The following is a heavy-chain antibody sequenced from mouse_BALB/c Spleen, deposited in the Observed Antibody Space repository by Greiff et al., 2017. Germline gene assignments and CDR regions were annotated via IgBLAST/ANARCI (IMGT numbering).Heavy chain of an antibody. CDR3: AREVQYYAMDY. D-gene: IGHD2-14*01. J-gene: IGHJ4*01. Sequence: QVQLQQSGPGLVQPSQSLSITCTASGFSLTSYGVHWVRQSPGKGLEWLGVIWSGGSTDYKAAFISRLSISKDNSKSQVFFKMNSLQANDTAIYYCAREVQYYAMDYWGQGTSVTVSS. CDR1: GFSLTSYG. V-gene: IGHV2-2*02. CDR2: IWSGGST.